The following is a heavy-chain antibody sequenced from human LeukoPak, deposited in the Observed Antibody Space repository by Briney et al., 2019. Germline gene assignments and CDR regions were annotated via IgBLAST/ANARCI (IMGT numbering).Heavy chain of an antibody. Sequence: GGSLRLSCAASGFSFSTYAVNWVRQAPGKGLEWVSAISSSGGTTYYADSVKGRFSISRDNSKNTLYLRMNSLRAEDTAIYYCAKERNAWPTNFDSWGQGTLVTVSA. J-gene: IGHJ4*02. CDR3: AKERNAWPTNFDS. D-gene: IGHD5-24*01. CDR1: GFSFSTYA. CDR2: ISSSGGTT. V-gene: IGHV3-23*01.